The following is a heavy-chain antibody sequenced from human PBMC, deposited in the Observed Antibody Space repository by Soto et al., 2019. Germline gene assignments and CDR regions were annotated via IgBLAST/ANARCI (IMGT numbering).Heavy chain of an antibody. D-gene: IGHD3-10*01. CDR2: IIPAFGTT. J-gene: IGHJ4*02. Sequence: QVQLVQSGAELKKPGSSVKVSCKASGDTFSGYPINWVRQAPGEGLEWMGRIIPAFGTTNDAQRFEGRVTFTADESTNTAYMELRGLLSEATAAYYCARDGGFGELKYWGPGTLVTVSS. CDR1: GDTFSGYP. V-gene: IGHV1-69*18. CDR3: ARDGGFGELKY.